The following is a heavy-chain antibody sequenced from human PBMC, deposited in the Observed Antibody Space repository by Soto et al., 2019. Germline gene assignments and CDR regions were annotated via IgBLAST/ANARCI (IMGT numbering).Heavy chain of an antibody. J-gene: IGHJ6*02. Sequence: SETLSLTCTVSGGSISSGDYYWSWIRQPPGKGLEWIGYIYYSGSTYYNPSLKSRVTISVDTSKNQFSLKLSSVTAADTAVYYCARDRKNWNYGSYYYYYGMDVWGQGTTVTVSS. CDR2: IYYSGST. D-gene: IGHD1-7*01. V-gene: IGHV4-30-4*01. CDR1: GGSISSGDYY. CDR3: ARDRKNWNYGSYYYYYGMDV.